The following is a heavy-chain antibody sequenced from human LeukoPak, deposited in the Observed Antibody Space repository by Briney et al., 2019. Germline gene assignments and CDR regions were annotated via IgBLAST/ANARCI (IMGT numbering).Heavy chain of an antibody. V-gene: IGHV4-39*07. CDR1: GGSISSSSYY. CDR3: ATSRGGFGELLSHGFDY. Sequence: SETLSLTCTVSGGSISSSSYYWGWIRQPPGKGLEWIGSIYYSGSTYYNPSLKSRVTISVDTSKNQFSLKLSSVTAADTAVYYCATSRGGFGELLSHGFDYWGQGTLVTVSS. J-gene: IGHJ4*02. D-gene: IGHD3-10*01. CDR2: IYYSGST.